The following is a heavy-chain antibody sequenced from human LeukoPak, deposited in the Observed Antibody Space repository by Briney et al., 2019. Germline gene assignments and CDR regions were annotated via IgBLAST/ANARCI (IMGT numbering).Heavy chain of an antibody. CDR3: GRGYCTGGTCYPIDN. CDR1: GDSISSYF. D-gene: IGHD2-15*01. V-gene: IGHV4-59*01. J-gene: IGHJ4*02. Sequence: SETLSLTCTVSGDSISSYFWSWIRQPPGKGLEWIGYMSDSGSSNYNPSLKSRVTLSVDTSKDQFSLKLSSVTPADTAVYYCGRGYCTGGTCYPIDNRGQGTLVTVSS. CDR2: MSDSGSS.